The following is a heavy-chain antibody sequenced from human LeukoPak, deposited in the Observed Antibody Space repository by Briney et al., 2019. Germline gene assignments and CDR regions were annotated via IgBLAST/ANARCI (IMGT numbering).Heavy chain of an antibody. V-gene: IGHV5-51*01. Sequence: GESLKISCQGSGYRFTSYWIGWVRQKPGKGLEWLGMIYPDDSDTRYSPSFLGQVTISADTSINTAYLPWSSLMASDTAIYYCARQGGERNWFDPWGQGTLVTVSS. CDR1: GYRFTSYW. D-gene: IGHD3-10*01. J-gene: IGHJ5*02. CDR2: IYPDDSDT. CDR3: ARQGGERNWFDP.